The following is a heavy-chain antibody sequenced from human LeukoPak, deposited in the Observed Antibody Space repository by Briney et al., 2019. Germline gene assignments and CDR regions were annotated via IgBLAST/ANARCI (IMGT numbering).Heavy chain of an antibody. CDR2: ISGISSHT. CDR3: ARLLGDCSTTRCYSGYGMDV. CDR1: GFTFSDYY. V-gene: IGHV3-11*03. Sequence: PGGSLRLSCAASGFTFSDYYMSWIRQAPGKGLEWVSYISGISSHTDFADSVKGRFTISRDNAKALLYLQLSSLRAEDTAVYYCARLLGDCSTTRCYSGYGMDVWGQGTTVIVSS. D-gene: IGHD2-2*01. J-gene: IGHJ6*02.